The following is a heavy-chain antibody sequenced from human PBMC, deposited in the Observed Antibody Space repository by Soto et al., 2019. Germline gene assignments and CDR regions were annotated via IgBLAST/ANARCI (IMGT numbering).Heavy chain of an antibody. V-gene: IGHV1-46*01. CDR2: INPFAANT. CDR3: ARDYVWGSQDYFDS. Sequence: ASVKVSCKASGYRFTDHYIHWVRQAPGQGLEWLGIINPFAANTDYAQKFQGRVTMTRDASTSTVYMELSRLTSEDTAVYYCARDYVWGSQDYFDSWGQGTQVIVSS. CDR1: GYRFTDHY. D-gene: IGHD3-16*01. J-gene: IGHJ4*02.